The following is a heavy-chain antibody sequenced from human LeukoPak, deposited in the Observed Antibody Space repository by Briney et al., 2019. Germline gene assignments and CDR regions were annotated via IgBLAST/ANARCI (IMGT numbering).Heavy chain of an antibody. CDR1: GLTLRNFA. CDR2: IGGGITNT. CDR3: ATRGVGTTYY. D-gene: IGHD1/OR15-1a*01. J-gene: IGHJ4*02. V-gene: IGHV3-23*01. Sequence: GGSLRLSCAAPGLTLRNFAMSWVRQAPGKGLEWVSAIGGGITNTFYAASVEGRFTLSRDNSKNTLFLQMNSLRAEDTAVYFCATRGVGTTYYWGQGTLVTVS.